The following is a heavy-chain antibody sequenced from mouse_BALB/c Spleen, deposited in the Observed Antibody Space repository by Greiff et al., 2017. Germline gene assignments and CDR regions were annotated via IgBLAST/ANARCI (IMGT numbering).Heavy chain of an antibody. D-gene: IGHD2-3*01. J-gene: IGHJ2*01. CDR1: GFTFSSYG. CDR3: ARQGVTTWDY. Sequence: EVKLVESGGDLVKPGGSLKLSCAASGFTFSSYGMSWVRQTPDKRLEWVATISSGGSYTYYPDSVKGRFTISRDNAKNTLYLQMSSLKSEDTAMYYCARQGVTTWDYWGQGTTLTVSS. V-gene: IGHV5-6*02. CDR2: ISSGGSYT.